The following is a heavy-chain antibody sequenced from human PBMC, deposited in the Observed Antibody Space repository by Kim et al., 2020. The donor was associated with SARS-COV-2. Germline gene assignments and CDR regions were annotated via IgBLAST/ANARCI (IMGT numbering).Heavy chain of an antibody. V-gene: IGHV1-2*02. Sequence: QKFQGRVTMTRDTSISTAYMELSRLRSDDTAVYYCARDLNYYYDSSGSDYWGQGTLVTVSS. D-gene: IGHD3-22*01. CDR3: ARDLNYYYDSSGSDY. J-gene: IGHJ4*02.